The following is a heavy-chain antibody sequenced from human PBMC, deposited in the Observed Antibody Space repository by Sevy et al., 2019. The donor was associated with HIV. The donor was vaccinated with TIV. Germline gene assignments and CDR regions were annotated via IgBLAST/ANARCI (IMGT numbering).Heavy chain of an antibody. J-gene: IGHJ6*03. CDR3: AKDLWYCMDV. D-gene: IGHD3-10*01. Sequence: GGSLRLSCAASGFTFSSSGMHRLRQAPCNGLEWVTFIGHDANNQQYADSVKGRFAISRDNSKNTIYLQMHSLRVEDTAVYYCAKDLWYCMDVWGKGTTVTVSS. CDR1: GFTFSSSG. V-gene: IGHV3-30*02. CDR2: IGHDANNQ.